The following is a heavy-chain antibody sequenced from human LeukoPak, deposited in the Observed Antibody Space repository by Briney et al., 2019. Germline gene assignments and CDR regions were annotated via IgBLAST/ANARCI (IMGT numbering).Heavy chain of an antibody. D-gene: IGHD5-18*01. V-gene: IGHV4-38-2*02. Sequence: PSETLSLTCTVSGYSISSGYYWGWIRQPPGKGLEWIGSIYHSGSTYYNPSLKSRVTISVDTSKNQFSLKLISVTAADTAVYYCARVGTAMGTGFAPWAQGPLVTVSS. J-gene: IGHJ5*02. CDR1: GYSISSGYY. CDR2: IYHSGST. CDR3: ARVGTAMGTGFAP.